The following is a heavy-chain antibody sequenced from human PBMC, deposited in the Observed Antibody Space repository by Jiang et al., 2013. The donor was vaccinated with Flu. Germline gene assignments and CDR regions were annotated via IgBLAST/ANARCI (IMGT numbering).Heavy chain of an antibody. CDR2: FYYSGPT. CDR3: ARDLTGRVAALGYDY. V-gene: IGHV4-39*07. D-gene: IGHD6-13*01. CDR1: GGSISSRSYY. J-gene: IGHJ4*02. Sequence: PGLVKPSETLSLTCTVSGGSISSRSYYWGWIRQPPGKGLEWIGSFYYSGPTFYNPSLKSRVTISIDTSKNQFSLKLNSVTAADTAVYYCARDLTGRVAALGYDYWGQGTLVTVSS.